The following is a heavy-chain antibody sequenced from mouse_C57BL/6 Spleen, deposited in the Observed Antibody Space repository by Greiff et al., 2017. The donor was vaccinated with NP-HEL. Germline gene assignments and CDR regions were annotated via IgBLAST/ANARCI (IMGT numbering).Heavy chain of an antibody. Sequence: EVNVVESEGGLVQPGSSMKLSCTASGFTFSDYYMAWVRQVPEKGLEWVANINYDGSSTYYLDSLKSRFIISRDNAKNILYLQMSSLKSEDTATYYCARATYDYVFAYWGQGTLVTVSA. V-gene: IGHV5-16*01. CDR3: ARATYDYVFAY. D-gene: IGHD2-4*01. CDR1: GFTFSDYY. J-gene: IGHJ3*01. CDR2: INYDGSST.